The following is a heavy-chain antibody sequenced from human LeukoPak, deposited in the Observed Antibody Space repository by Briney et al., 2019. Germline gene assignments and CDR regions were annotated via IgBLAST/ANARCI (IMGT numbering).Heavy chain of an antibody. CDR2: INAGNGNT. CDR3: TLTDYGDY. V-gene: IGHV1-3*01. CDR1: GYTFTSYD. J-gene: IGHJ4*02. Sequence: ASVKVSCKASGYTFTSYDINWVRQAPGQRLEWMGWINAGNGNTKYLQKFQGRVTITRDTSASTAYMELSSLRSEDTAVYYCTLTDYGDYWGQGTLVTVSS.